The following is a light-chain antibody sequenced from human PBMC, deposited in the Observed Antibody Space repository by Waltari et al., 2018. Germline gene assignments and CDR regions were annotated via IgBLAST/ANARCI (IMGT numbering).Light chain of an antibody. V-gene: IGKV3-20*01. CDR2: GAS. Sequence: LMQSSSTLALSPGEGDTLSYRASQSLTKRYLAGYQQKPGQAPRLLIYGASSRAAGIPDRFSGSGSGTDFTLTISRLEPEDFAVYYCQQYGSSVLYTFGQGTKLEIK. CDR3: QQYGSSVLYT. CDR1: QSLTKRY. J-gene: IGKJ2*01.